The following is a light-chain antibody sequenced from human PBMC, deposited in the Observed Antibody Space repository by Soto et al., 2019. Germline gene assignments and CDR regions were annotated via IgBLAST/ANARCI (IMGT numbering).Light chain of an antibody. CDR2: KVS. CDR1: SSDVGGYNY. J-gene: IGLJ1*01. Sequence: QSVLTQPASVSGSPGQSITISCTGTSSDVGGYNYVSWYQQYPGRVPKLLIYKVSDRPSGISNRFSGSKSGNTASLTISGLQAEDEADYYCSSYAGSSNVFGTGTKVTVL. CDR3: SSYAGSSNV. V-gene: IGLV2-14*01.